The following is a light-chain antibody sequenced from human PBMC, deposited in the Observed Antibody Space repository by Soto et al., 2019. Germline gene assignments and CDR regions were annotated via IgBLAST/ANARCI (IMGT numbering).Light chain of an antibody. Sequence: QSALTQSRSVSGSPGQSVTISCTGTSSDVSWYQHHPGNAPKLMIYDVYKRPSGVPDRFSGSKSDNTASLTISGLQADDEGDYYCSSSTSRHVCVFGGGTKLTVL. CDR2: DVY. J-gene: IGLJ3*02. V-gene: IGLV2-11*01. CDR1: SSDV. CDR3: SSSTSRHVCV.